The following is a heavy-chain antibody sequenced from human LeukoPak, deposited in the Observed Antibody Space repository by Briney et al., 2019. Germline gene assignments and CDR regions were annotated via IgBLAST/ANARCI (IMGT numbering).Heavy chain of an antibody. CDR3: ARVRSSSSGLSSALDY. J-gene: IGHJ4*02. CDR1: GYTFTSYY. CDR2: INPSGGST. D-gene: IGHD6-6*01. Sequence: ASVKVSCKASGYTFTSYYMHWVRQAPGQGLEWMGIINPSGGSTRYAQKFQGRVTMTRDMSTNTVYMELSSLRPEDTAVYYCARVRSSSSGLSSALDYWGQGTLVTVSS. V-gene: IGHV1-46*01.